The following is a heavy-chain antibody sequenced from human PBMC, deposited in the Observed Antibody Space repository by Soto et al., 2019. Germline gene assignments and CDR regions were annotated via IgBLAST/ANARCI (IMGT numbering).Heavy chain of an antibody. CDR2: IYYSGST. CDR1: GGSISSYY. J-gene: IGHJ5*02. D-gene: IGHD1-26*01. Sequence: TLSLTCTVSGGSISSYYWGWIRQPPGKGLEWIGSIYYSGSTYYNPSLKSRVTISVDTSKNQFSLKLSSVTAADTAVYYCATQEVGGSYVYTFDPWGQGTLVTVSS. V-gene: IGHV4-59*05. CDR3: ATQEVGGSYVYTFDP.